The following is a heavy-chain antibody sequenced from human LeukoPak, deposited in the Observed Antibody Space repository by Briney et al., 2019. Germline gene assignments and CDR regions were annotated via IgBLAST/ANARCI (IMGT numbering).Heavy chain of an antibody. CDR3: ARDIGPYCGGDCYSPPIY. CDR1: GFTFSTYA. V-gene: IGHV3-30-3*01. J-gene: IGHJ4*02. Sequence: PGGSLRLSCAASGFTFSTYAMHWVRQAPGKGLEWVAVISYDGSNKYYADSVKGRFTISRDNSKNTVYLQMNSQRAEDTAVYYCARDIGPYCGGDCYSPPIYWGQGTLVTVSS. CDR2: ISYDGSNK. D-gene: IGHD2-21*02.